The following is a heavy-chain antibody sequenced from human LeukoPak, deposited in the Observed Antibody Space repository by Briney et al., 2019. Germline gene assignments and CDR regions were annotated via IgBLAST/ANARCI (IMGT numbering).Heavy chain of an antibody. V-gene: IGHV4-59*11. CDR2: ISYIGST. CDR1: DDSFSSHY. J-gene: IGHJ3*02. Sequence: PSETLSLTCAVSDDSFSSHYWTWIRQPPGKGLEWIGYISYIGSTNYNPSLKSRVTISIDTSKNQFSLKLSSVTAADTAVYYCARDLVTVTKGFDIWGQGTMVSVSS. CDR3: ARDLVTVTKGFDI. D-gene: IGHD4-17*01.